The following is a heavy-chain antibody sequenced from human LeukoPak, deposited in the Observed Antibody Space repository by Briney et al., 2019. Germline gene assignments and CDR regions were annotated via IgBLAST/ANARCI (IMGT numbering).Heavy chain of an antibody. Sequence: PGGSLRLSCAASGFTFSNAWMSWVRQAPGKGLEWVGRIKSKTDGGTTDYAAPVKGRFTISRDDSKNTLYLQMNSLKTEDTAVYYCARALTYYYGSGSYYAYYYYGMDVWGQGTTVTVSS. D-gene: IGHD3-10*01. CDR1: GFTFSNAW. CDR3: ARALTYYYGSGSYYAYYYYGMDV. J-gene: IGHJ6*02. V-gene: IGHV3-15*01. CDR2: IKSKTDGGTT.